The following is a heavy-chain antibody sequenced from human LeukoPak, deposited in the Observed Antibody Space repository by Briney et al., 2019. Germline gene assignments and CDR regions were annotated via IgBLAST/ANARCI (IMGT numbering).Heavy chain of an antibody. CDR2: IYSGGST. Sequence: GGSLRLSCAASGFTVSSNYMSWVRQAPGKGLEWVSVIYSGGSTYCADSVKGRFTISRDNSKNTLYLQMNSLRAEDTAVYYCASGSSRYYYGSGSYWYFDLWGRGTLVTVSS. V-gene: IGHV3-66*01. D-gene: IGHD3-10*01. CDR3: ASGSSRYYYGSGSYWYFDL. J-gene: IGHJ2*01. CDR1: GFTVSSNY.